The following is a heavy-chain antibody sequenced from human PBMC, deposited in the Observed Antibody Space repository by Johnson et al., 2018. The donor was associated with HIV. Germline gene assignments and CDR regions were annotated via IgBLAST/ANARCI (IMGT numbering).Heavy chain of an antibody. CDR2: ISTSGSTL. J-gene: IGHJ3*02. CDR3: ARVVSDYNFWSGGRAFDI. Sequence: QVQLVESGGGLVKPGKSLRLSCAASGFSFSDYYMSWIRQAPGKGLEWVSFISTSGSTLYYADSVKGRFHISRDNAKHTLHLQMNSLRAEDTAVDYCARVVSDYNFWSGGRAFDIWGQGTMVTVSS. CDR1: GFSFSDYY. D-gene: IGHD3-3*01. V-gene: IGHV3-11*04.